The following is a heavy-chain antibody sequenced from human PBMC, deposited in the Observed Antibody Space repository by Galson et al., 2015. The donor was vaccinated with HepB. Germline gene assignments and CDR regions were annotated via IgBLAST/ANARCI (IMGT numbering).Heavy chain of an antibody. CDR3: AKGPDGRILVTDVSY. Sequence: SLRLSCAASGFTFSSYAMHWVRQAPGKGLEWVSSTTTNSNYIYYADSVKGRFTISRDNSKNTLDLQMNSLRVEDTAIYYCAKGPDGRILVTDVSYWGQGTLVTVSS. CDR1: GFTFSSYA. J-gene: IGHJ4*02. V-gene: IGHV3-21*04. D-gene: IGHD2-21*02. CDR2: TTTNSNYI.